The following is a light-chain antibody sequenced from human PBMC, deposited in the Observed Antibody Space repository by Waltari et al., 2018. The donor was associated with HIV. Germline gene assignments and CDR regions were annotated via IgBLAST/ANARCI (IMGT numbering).Light chain of an antibody. Sequence: QSALTQPRSVSGSPGQSVTISCSGTSSDVGGYNYVSWYQQHPGKAPKLMISDVSRRPSGVPDRFSGSKSGNTASLTISGLQAEDEADYYCGSYAGNYTLYVFGTGTKVTVL. V-gene: IGLV2-11*01. J-gene: IGLJ1*01. CDR2: DVS. CDR1: SSDVGGYNY. CDR3: GSYAGNYTLYV.